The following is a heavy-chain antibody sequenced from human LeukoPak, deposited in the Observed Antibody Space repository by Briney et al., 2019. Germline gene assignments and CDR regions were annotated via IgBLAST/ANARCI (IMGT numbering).Heavy chain of an antibody. CDR3: ARGHDTTGYFAY. Sequence: ASVKVSCKPSGYTFTTFPINWVRQAPGQGLEWMGWINTTTGNPTYAQGLTGQFVFSLDTSVSTAYLQITSLKTEDIGVYYCARGHDTTGYFAYWGQGSLVTVSS. CDR1: GYTFTTFP. CDR2: INTTTGNP. J-gene: IGHJ4*02. V-gene: IGHV7-4-1*02. D-gene: IGHD3-9*01.